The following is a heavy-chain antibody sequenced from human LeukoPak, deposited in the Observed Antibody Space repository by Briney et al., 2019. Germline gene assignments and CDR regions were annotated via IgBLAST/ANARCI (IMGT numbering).Heavy chain of an antibody. V-gene: IGHV4-34*01. CDR3: ARVPLRFLEPFDY. CDR2: INHSGGA. Sequence: RPSETLSLTCAFYGGSFIGYYWSWIRQPPGKELEWIGEINHSGGANYNPSLKSRVTISADTSKSQFSLKLGSVTAADTAVYYCARVPLRFLEPFDYWGQGTLVTVSS. D-gene: IGHD3-3*01. J-gene: IGHJ4*02. CDR1: GGSFIGYY.